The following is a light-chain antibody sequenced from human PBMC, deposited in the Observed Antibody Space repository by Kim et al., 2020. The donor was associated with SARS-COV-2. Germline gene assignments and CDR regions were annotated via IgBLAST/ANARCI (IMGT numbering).Light chain of an antibody. CDR3: NSWDSSGDHWV. Sequence: SSALTQDPAVSVALGQTVKITCQGDSLRKYYAIWYQQKPGQAPVRVIYGKNNRPSGIPDRFSGSSSGNTASLTIAGAQAEDEADYYCNSWDSSGDHWVFGGGTQLTVL. CDR1: SLRKYY. CDR2: GKN. V-gene: IGLV3-19*02. J-gene: IGLJ3*02.